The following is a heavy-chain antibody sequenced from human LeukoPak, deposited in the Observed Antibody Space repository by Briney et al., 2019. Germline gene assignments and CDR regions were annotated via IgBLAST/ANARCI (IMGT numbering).Heavy chain of an antibody. V-gene: IGHV4-59*01. J-gene: IGHJ6*02. Sequence: PSETLSLTCTVSGGSISSYYWSWVRQPPGKGLEWIGYIYYSGSTNYNPSLKSRVTISVDTSKNQFSLKLSSVTAADTAVYYCARDFNYYDSSGYPGGMDVWGQGTTVTVSS. CDR2: IYYSGST. D-gene: IGHD3-22*01. CDR1: GGSISSYY. CDR3: ARDFNYYDSSGYPGGMDV.